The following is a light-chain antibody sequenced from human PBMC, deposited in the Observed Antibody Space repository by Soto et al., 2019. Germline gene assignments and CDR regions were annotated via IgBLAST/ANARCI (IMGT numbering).Light chain of an antibody. Sequence: IVLTQSPGTLSLSPGERATLFCRASQSVTSNYFAWYQQKPGQAPRLLIYGISDRATGIPDRFSGSGSGTDFTLTISRLEPEDFAVYYCEQYGSSPRPFGQGTKVDIK. J-gene: IGKJ1*01. CDR1: QSVTSNY. CDR2: GIS. CDR3: EQYGSSPRP. V-gene: IGKV3-20*01.